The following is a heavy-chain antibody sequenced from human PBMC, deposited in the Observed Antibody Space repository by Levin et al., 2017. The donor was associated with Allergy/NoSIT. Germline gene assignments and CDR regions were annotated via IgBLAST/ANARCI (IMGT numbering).Heavy chain of an antibody. V-gene: IGHV3-49*03. Sequence: GGSLRLSCTASGFTFGDYAMSWFRQAPGKGLEWVGFIRSKAYGGTTEYAASVKGRFTISRDDSKSIAYLQMNSLKTEDTAVYYCTRGSLYSSSFGLSHGMDVWGQGTTVTVSS. CDR3: TRGSLYSSSFGLSHGMDV. CDR2: IRSKAYGGTT. CDR1: GFTFGDYA. J-gene: IGHJ6*02. D-gene: IGHD6-13*01.